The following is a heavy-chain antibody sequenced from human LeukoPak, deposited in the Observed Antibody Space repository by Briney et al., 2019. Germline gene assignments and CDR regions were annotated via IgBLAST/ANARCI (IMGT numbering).Heavy chain of an antibody. CDR1: GYTFPSYF. Sequence: VSVKVSCKASGYTFPSYFMHWVRQAPGQGLEWMGRINPNTGGTNYAQKFQGRVTMTRDTSISTAYMELSRLRSDDTAVYYCARVRRDGSEGFDYWGQGTLVTVSS. D-gene: IGHD3-10*01. CDR3: ARVRRDGSEGFDY. CDR2: INPNTGGT. J-gene: IGHJ4*02. V-gene: IGHV1-2*06.